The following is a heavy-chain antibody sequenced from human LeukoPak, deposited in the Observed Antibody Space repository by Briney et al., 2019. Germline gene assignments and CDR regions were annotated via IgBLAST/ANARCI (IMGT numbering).Heavy chain of an antibody. CDR3: ARRPSGHHYSDY. CDR2: MYYSGST. J-gene: IGHJ4*02. D-gene: IGHD3-3*01. Sequence: SETLSLTCTVSGGSISSSSYYWGWIRQPPGRGLEWIGTMYYSGSTYYNPSLKSRVTISVDTSQNQFSLKLSSVTAADTAVYYCARRPSGHHYSDYWGQGTLVTVSS. V-gene: IGHV4-39*01. CDR1: GGSISSSSYY.